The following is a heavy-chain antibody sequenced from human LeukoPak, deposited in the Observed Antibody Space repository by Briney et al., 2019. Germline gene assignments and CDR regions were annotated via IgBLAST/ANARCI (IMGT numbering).Heavy chain of an antibody. J-gene: IGHJ4*02. CDR1: GGSIDSYY. V-gene: IGHV4-59*01. CDR2: VSYSGNT. CDR3: ARESKPLWFEESPPRIFDC. Sequence: SETLSLTCTVSGGSIDSYYWYWIRQPPGEGLEWVGSVSYSGNTNYNPSLKSRVTISIDASKKQFSLKLNSVTSADTAVYFCARESKPLWFEESPPRIFDCWGQGTLVSVSS. D-gene: IGHD3-10*01.